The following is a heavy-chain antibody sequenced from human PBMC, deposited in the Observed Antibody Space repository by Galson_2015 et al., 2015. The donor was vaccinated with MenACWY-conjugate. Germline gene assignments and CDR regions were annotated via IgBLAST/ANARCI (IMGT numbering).Heavy chain of an antibody. V-gene: IGHV3-64D*06. D-gene: IGHD6-13*01. CDR3: VPTGGSWYLGGY. CDR2: ISSNGGST. CDR1: GFTFSSYA. J-gene: IGHJ4*02. Sequence: SLRLSCAASGFTFSSYAMHWVRQAPGKGLEYVSAISSNGGSTYYADSVKGRFTISRDNSKNTLYLQMSSLRAEDTAVYYCVPTGGSWYLGGYWGQGTLVTVSS.